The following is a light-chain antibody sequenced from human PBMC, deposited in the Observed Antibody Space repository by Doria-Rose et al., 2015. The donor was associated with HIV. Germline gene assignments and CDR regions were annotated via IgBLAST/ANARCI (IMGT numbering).Light chain of an antibody. J-gene: IGKJ1*01. CDR2: AAS. Sequence: DIQETQSPSSLSASIGDRVTITCRASQTVSTYLNWFQQEPGKAPKLLIYAASRLQSGVPSRFSGSGSGTDFTLTISGLQPGDFATYYCQQTYSSPPWTFGQGTKVKMK. V-gene: IGKV1-39*01. CDR1: QTVSTY. CDR3: QQTYSSPPWT.